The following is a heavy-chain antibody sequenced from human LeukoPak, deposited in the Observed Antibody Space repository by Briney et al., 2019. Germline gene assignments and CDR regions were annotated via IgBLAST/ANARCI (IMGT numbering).Heavy chain of an antibody. CDR1: GGSISSYY. J-gene: IGHJ3*02. Sequence: SETLSLTCTVSGGSISSYYWSWIRQPPGKGLEWIGYIYYSGSTNYNPSLKSRVTISVDTSKNQFSLKLSSVTAADTAVYYCARFTLRYFDWLLSRDAFDIWGQGTMVTVSS. D-gene: IGHD3-9*01. V-gene: IGHV4-59*12. CDR3: ARFTLRYFDWLLSRDAFDI. CDR2: IYYSGST.